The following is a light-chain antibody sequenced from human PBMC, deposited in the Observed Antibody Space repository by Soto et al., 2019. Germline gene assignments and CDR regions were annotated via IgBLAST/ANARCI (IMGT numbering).Light chain of an antibody. CDR1: SSDDGSYTL. CDR2: EVS. J-gene: IGLJ1*01. Sequence: QSVLTQPASVSGFPGQSITVSCTGTSSDDGSYTLVSWYQQHPGKAPKLMIYEVSKRPSGVSNRFSGSKSGNTASLTISGLQAEDEADYYCCSYASSSTYVFGTGTKVTVL. V-gene: IGLV2-23*02. CDR3: CSYASSSTYV.